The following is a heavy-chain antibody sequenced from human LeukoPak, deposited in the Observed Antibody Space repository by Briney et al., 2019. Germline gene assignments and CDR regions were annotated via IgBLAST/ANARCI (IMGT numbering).Heavy chain of an antibody. D-gene: IGHD3-3*01. Sequence: GGSLRLSCAASGFSFTNGWMSWVRQAPGKGLEWVGRIKSKTDGGTPDYAAPVKGRFTISRDDSKNALYLQLNSLRTADTAVYYCTPDEWQWGQGTLVTVSS. CDR3: TPDEWQ. CDR2: IKSKTDGGTP. J-gene: IGHJ4*02. V-gene: IGHV3-15*01. CDR1: GFSFTNGW.